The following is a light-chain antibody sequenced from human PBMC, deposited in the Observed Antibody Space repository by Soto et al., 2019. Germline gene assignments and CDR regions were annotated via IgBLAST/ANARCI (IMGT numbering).Light chain of an antibody. V-gene: IGLV2-14*01. CDR1: SSDVGGYNF. J-gene: IGLJ3*02. CDR2: AVS. Sequence: QSALTQPASVSGSPGQSITISCTGTSSDVGGYNFVSWYQQHPGKAPKLMIYAVSNRTSGVSNRFSGSKSGNTASLTISGLQAEDEADYYCSSYASSSPVVFGGGTKLTVL. CDR3: SSYASSSPVV.